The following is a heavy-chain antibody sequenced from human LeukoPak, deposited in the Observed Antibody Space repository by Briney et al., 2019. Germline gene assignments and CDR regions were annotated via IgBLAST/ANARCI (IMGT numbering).Heavy chain of an antibody. J-gene: IGHJ4*02. D-gene: IGHD3-22*01. V-gene: IGHV3-23*01. CDR1: GFTFSSYA. CDR2: VSGSGGTT. CDR3: AKTLDSSGYYQYYFDY. Sequence: GGSLRLSCAASGFTFSSYAMNWVRQAPGKGLEWVSAVSGSGGTTYYADSVKGRFTISRDNSKNTLYLQMNSLRADDTAVYYCAKTLDSSGYYQYYFDYWGQGTLVTVSS.